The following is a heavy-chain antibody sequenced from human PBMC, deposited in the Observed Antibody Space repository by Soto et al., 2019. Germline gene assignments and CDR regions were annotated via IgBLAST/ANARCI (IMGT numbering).Heavy chain of an antibody. V-gene: IGHV3-23*01. J-gene: IGHJ4*02. D-gene: IGHD2-15*01. CDR3: AKRATTVPTPGSYFDC. CDR1: GFSFSDYS. Sequence: EVQLLESGGGLVQPGGSLRLSCAASGFSFSDYSMTWVRQAPGRGLEWVSTLTPAGTTFYADSVKGRFTISRDNYRNTLSLHMYNLRAEDTARYYCAKRATTVPTPGSYFDCWGQGTLVTVSS. CDR2: LTPAGTT.